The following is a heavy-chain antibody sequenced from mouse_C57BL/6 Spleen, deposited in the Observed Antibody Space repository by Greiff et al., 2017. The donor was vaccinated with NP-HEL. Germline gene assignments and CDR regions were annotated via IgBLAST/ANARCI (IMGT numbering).Heavy chain of an antibody. V-gene: IGHV5-6*02. Sequence: EVKLVESGGDLVKPGGSLKLSCAASGFTFSSYGMSWVRQTPDKRLEWVATISSGGSYTYYPDSVKGRFTISRDNAKNTLYLQMSSLKSEDTAMYYGGRRGGLRPSYYYAMDCWGQGTGGTVSS. CDR3: GRRGGLRPSYYYAMDC. CDR1: GFTFSSYG. CDR2: ISSGGSYT. J-gene: IGHJ4*01. D-gene: IGHD2-4*01.